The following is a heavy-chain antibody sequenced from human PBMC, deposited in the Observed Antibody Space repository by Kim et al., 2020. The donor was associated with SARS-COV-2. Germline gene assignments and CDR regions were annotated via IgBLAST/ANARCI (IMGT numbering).Heavy chain of an antibody. Sequence: SETLSLTCTVSGGSISSSSYYWGWIRQPPGKGLEWIGSIYYSGSTYYNPSLKSRVTISVDTSKNQFSLKLSSVTAADTAVYYCARRRILGGAGLFDPWGQGTLVTVSS. CDR2: IYYSGST. D-gene: IGHD1-26*01. V-gene: IGHV4-39*01. J-gene: IGHJ5*02. CDR3: ARRRILGGAGLFDP. CDR1: GGSISSSSYY.